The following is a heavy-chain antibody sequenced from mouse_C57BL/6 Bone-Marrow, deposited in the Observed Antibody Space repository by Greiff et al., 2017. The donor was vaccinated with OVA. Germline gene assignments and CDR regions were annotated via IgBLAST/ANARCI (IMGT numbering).Heavy chain of an antibody. D-gene: IGHD1-1*01. CDR3: ARGGSSYAMDY. CDR2: TFYSGIT. V-gene: IGHV3-3*01. Sequence: EVKVEELGPSLVRPSQTLSLTCTVTGFSINSDCYWIWIRQFPGNKLEYIGYTFYSGITYYNPSLESRTYIARDTSKNQFSLKLSSVTTEDTATYYCARGGSSYAMDYWGQGTSVTVSS. CDR1: GFSINSDCY. J-gene: IGHJ4*01.